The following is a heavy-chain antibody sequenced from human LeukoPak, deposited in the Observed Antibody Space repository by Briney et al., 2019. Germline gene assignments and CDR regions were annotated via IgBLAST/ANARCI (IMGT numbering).Heavy chain of an antibody. CDR3: AKVLAHDSSGYYYYGMDV. V-gene: IGHV3-23*01. Sequence: GGSLRLSCAASGFTFSNFPMTWVRQAPGKGLEAFSSISGSGGDTYYKDSVKGRFTISRDNSKNTLYLQMNSLRAEDTAVYYCAKVLAHDSSGYYYYGMDVWGQGTTVTVSS. D-gene: IGHD3-22*01. CDR1: GFTFSNFP. CDR2: ISGSGGDT. J-gene: IGHJ6*02.